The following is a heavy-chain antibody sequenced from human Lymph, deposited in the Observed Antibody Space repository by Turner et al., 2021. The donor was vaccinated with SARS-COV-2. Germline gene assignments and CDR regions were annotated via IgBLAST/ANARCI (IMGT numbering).Heavy chain of an antibody. V-gene: IGHV4-59*01. CDR1: GGCMNNNY. Sequence: VELQESGPRLVKRVETLSLTCTVSGGCMNNNYGSWVRQPPGKRLEWIGFIFYRGSTYYAPSLKSRVTISRDKSKNPFSLKLNSLTAEDTAIYYCARQTVNNWVDTWGQGTLVTVSS. D-gene: IGHD2-21*02. CDR2: IFYRGST. CDR3: ARQTVNNWVDT. J-gene: IGHJ5*02.